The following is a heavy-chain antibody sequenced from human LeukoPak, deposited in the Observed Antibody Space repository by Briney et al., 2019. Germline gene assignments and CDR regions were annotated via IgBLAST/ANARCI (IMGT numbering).Heavy chain of an antibody. Sequence: SETLSLTCTVSGGSISSYYWSWIRQPPRKGLEWIGYIYYSGSTNYNPSLKSRVTISVDTSKNQFSLKLSSLTAADTAVYYCARLDYYGSGIDYWGQGTLVTVSS. CDR3: ARLDYYGSGIDY. CDR1: GGSISSYY. CDR2: IYYSGST. V-gene: IGHV4-59*08. J-gene: IGHJ4*02. D-gene: IGHD3-10*01.